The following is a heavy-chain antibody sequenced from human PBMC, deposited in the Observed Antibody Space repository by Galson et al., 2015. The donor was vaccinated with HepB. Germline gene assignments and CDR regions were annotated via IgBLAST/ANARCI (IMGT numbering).Heavy chain of an antibody. CDR3: ARSLGGCRLDY. V-gene: IGHV3-11*01. CDR1: GFTFSDYY. CDR2: ITSSGNTK. D-gene: IGHD3-16*01. Sequence: SLRLSCAASGFTFSDYYMNWIRQAPGKGLEFISCITSSGNTKFYADSVKGRFIVSRDNAKNTLFLHMNSLRAEDTAVYYCARSLGGCRLDYWGQGTLVSVSS. J-gene: IGHJ4*02.